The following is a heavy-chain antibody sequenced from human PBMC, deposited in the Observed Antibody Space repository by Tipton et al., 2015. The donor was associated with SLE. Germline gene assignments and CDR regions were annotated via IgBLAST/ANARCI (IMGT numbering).Heavy chain of an antibody. V-gene: IGHV4-34*01. J-gene: IGHJ4*02. CDR1: GGSFSGYY. D-gene: IGHD4-11*01. CDR2: VDHSGST. Sequence: TLSLTCAVYGGSFSGYYWSWIRQPPGKGLEWIGEVDHSGSTNYNPSLKSRVTISVDKSKNHFSLKLNSVTAADTAVYYCARGEASNFAAYWGQGTLVTVSS. CDR3: ARGEASNFAAY.